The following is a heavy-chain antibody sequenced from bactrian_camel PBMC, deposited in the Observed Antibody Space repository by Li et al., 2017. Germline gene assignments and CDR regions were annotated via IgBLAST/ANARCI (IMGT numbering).Heavy chain of an antibody. CDR3: AADMFLRPCREFKGATKY. CDR2: IDSDNTT. CDR1: GYTLATYC. Sequence: HVQLVESGGGSVQAGGSLRLSCASSGYTLATYCMGWFHQTPGKEREGVASIDSDNTTTYAESVNGRFTISKDNAKNTLYLQMNSLKPEDSAMYYCAADMFLRPCREFKGATKYWGQGTQVTVS. V-gene: IGHV3S55*01. J-gene: IGHJ4*01.